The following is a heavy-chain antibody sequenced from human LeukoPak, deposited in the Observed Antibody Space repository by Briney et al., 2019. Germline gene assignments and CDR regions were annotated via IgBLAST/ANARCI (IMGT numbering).Heavy chain of an antibody. D-gene: IGHD3-10*01. CDR1: GFTFNSHG. CDR2: IWYDGSNK. Sequence: PGGSLRLSCAASGFTFNSHGMHWVRQAPGQGLEWVALIWYDGSNKYYVESVKGRFTISRDNSMSTLYLQMDSLRAEDTAVYYCARANYNSSGSYYGMDVWGQGTTVTVSS. CDR3: ARANYNSSGSYYGMDV. J-gene: IGHJ6*02. V-gene: IGHV3-33*01.